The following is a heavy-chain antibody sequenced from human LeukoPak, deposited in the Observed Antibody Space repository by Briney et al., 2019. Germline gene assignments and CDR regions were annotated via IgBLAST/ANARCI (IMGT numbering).Heavy chain of an antibody. J-gene: IGHJ4*02. V-gene: IGHV3-7*03. CDR3: ARQPFDY. CDR1: GFTFSSYW. CDR2: INQDGSAK. Sequence: PGGSLRLSCAASGFTFSSYWMSWVRQAPGKGLEWVANINQDGSAKYYVDFVKGRFTISRDNAKNSLYLQMNSLRADDTAPYYCARQPFDYWGQGTLVTVSS.